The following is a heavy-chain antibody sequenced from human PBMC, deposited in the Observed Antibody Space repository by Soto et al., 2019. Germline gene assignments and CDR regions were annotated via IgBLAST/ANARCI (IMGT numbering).Heavy chain of an antibody. Sequence: EVQLVENGGGLIQPGGSLRLSCAASGFTVSSNYMSWVRQAPGKGLEWVSVIYSGGSTYYADSVKGRFTISRDNSKNTLYLQMNSLRAEDTTVYYCARGGPPHYSSSWYYLYYYYYYGMDVWGHGSTVTVSS. D-gene: IGHD6-13*01. CDR3: ARGGPPHYSSSWYYLYYYYYYGMDV. CDR1: GFTVSSNY. J-gene: IGHJ6*02. V-gene: IGHV3-53*02. CDR2: IYSGGST.